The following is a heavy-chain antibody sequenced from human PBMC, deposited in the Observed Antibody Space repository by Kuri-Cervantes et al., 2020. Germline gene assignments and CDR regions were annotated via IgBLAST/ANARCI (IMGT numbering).Heavy chain of an antibody. J-gene: IGHJ6*02. CDR3: AKDAVAGPYYYYYYGMDV. D-gene: IGHD6-19*01. V-gene: IGHV3-43*01. Sequence: GGSLRLSCAASGFTFDDYTMHWVRQAPGKGLEWVSLISWDGGSTYYADSVKGRFTISRDNSKNTLYLQMNSLRAEDTAVYYCAKDAVAGPYYYYYYGMDVWGQGTTVTVSS. CDR1: GFTFDDYT. CDR2: ISWDGGST.